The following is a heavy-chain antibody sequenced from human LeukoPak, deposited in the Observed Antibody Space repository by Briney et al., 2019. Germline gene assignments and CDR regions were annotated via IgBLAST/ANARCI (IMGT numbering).Heavy chain of an antibody. J-gene: IGHJ4*02. V-gene: IGHV1-69*01. CDR1: GGTFSSYA. CDR2: IIPIFGTA. Sequence: SVKVSCKASGGTFSSYAISCLRQAPGQGLEWMGGIIPIFGTANYAQKFQGRVTITADESTSTAYMELSSLRSEDTAVYYCARKEAGFGGTIDYWGQGTLVTVSS. D-gene: IGHD3-10*01. CDR3: ARKEAGFGGTIDY.